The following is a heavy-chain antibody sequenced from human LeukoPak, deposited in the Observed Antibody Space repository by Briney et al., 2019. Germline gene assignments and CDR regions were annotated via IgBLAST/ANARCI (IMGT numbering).Heavy chain of an antibody. D-gene: IGHD5-18*01. CDR1: GFTFSSYA. Sequence: GGSLRLSCAASGFTFSSYAMSWVRQAPGKGLEWVSAISGSGGSTYYADSVRGRFTISRDNSKNTLYLQMNSLRAEDTAVYYCAKGREYSYGTGDAFDIWGQGTMVTVSS. CDR3: AKGREYSYGTGDAFDI. CDR2: ISGSGGST. J-gene: IGHJ3*02. V-gene: IGHV3-23*01.